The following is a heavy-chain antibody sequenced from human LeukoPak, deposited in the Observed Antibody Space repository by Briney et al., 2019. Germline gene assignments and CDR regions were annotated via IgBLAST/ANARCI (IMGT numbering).Heavy chain of an antibody. D-gene: IGHD3-22*01. CDR3: AKHTPLDYYDSSGYTLAD. Sequence: AGGSLRLSCAACGFTFSSYATSWLRQAPERGVEWVSAISGSGGSTYYGDYVKARFTISRDNSNNTLYLQINSLRAQDTAVYYCAKHTPLDYYDSSGYTLADWGQGTLVTVSS. CDR2: ISGSGGST. J-gene: IGHJ4*02. CDR1: GFTFSSYA. V-gene: IGHV3-23*01.